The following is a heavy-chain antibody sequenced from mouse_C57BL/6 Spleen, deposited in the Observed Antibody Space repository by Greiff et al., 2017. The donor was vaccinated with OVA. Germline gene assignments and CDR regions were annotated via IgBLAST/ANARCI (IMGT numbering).Heavy chain of an antibody. J-gene: IGHJ4*01. CDR3: TGDRYYYGCSYRYAMDY. V-gene: IGHV6-3*01. CDR1: GFTFSNYW. D-gene: IGHD1-1*01. Sequence: EVKVEESGGGLVQPGGSMKLSCVASGFTFSNYWMNWVRQSPEKGLEWVAQIRLKSDNYATHYAESVKGRFTISRDDSKSSVYLQMNNLRAEDTGIYYCTGDRYYYGCSYRYAMDYWGQGTSVTVSS. CDR2: IRLKSDNYAT.